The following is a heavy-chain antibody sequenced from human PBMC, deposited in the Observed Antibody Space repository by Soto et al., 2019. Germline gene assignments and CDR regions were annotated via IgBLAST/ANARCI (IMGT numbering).Heavy chain of an antibody. J-gene: IGHJ6*03. CDR2: ISSNGGST. Sequence: GGSLRLSCAASGFTFSSYAMHWVRQAPGKGLEYVSAISSNGGSTYYANSVKGRFTISRDNSKNTLYLQMGSLRAEDMAVYYCARDRPSLAARPQYYYYYMDVWGKGTTVTVSS. V-gene: IGHV3-64*01. CDR1: GFTFSSYA. CDR3: ARDRPSLAARPQYYYYYMDV. D-gene: IGHD6-6*01.